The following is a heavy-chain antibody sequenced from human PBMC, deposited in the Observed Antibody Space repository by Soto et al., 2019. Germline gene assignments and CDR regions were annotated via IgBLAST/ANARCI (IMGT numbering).Heavy chain of an antibody. D-gene: IGHD4-17*01. J-gene: IGHJ6*02. V-gene: IGHV3-30*18. CDR3: AKDLQSYGDYDYYCYGMDV. Sequence: QVQLVESGGGEVQPGRSLTISCAASGFTFSTYGMHWVPQTPGKGLGWGAGISYDGTNKFYSDSVKGRFTISRDNFKNTLTLQMNSLRADDTAVYSCAKDLQSYGDYDYYCYGMDVWGLGTRVTVSS. CDR2: ISYDGTNK. CDR1: GFTFSTYG.